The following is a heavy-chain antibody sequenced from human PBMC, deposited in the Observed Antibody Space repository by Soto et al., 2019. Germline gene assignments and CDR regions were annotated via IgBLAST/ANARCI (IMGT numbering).Heavy chain of an antibody. J-gene: IGHJ4*02. CDR2: IRSKANSYAT. D-gene: IGHD3-3*01. CDR1: GFTFSGSA. V-gene: IGHV3-73*02. CDR3: ARGVYDFWSGYPKRLDY. Sequence: EVQLVESGGGLVQPGGSLKLSCAASGFTFSGSAMHWVRQASGKGLEWVGRIRSKANSYATAYAVSVKGRFTISRDDSRNTAYLQMNSLKTEDTAVYYCARGVYDFWSGYPKRLDYWGQGTVVTVSS.